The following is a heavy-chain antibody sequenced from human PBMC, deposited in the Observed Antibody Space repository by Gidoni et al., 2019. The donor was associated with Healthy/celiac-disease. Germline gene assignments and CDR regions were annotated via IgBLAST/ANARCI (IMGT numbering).Heavy chain of an antibody. CDR3: ARGRNGWFGEAINSFDY. CDR1: GGSISSYY. V-gene: IGHV4-59*01. CDR2: IYYSGST. J-gene: IGHJ4*02. Sequence: QVQLQESGPGLVTPSETLSLTCTVSGGSISSYYWSWIRQPPGTGLEWIGYIYYSGSTNYNPSLKSRVTISVDTSKNQFSLKLSSVTAADTAVYYCARGRNGWFGEAINSFDYWGQGTLVTVSS. D-gene: IGHD3-10*01.